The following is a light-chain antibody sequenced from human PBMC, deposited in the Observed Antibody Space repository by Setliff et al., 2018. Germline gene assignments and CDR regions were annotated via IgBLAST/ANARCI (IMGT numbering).Light chain of an antibody. CDR3: QHYGRTLWT. V-gene: IGKV3-20*01. J-gene: IGKJ1*01. CDR1: QSINNNY. Sequence: EIVLTQSPGTLSVSPGERATLSCRASQSINNNYFAWYQQRPGQAPKLLIYGAPSRATGVPDRFTGSGSETDFTLTISRLEPEDSAVYYCQHYGRTLWTFGQGTKVDIK. CDR2: GAP.